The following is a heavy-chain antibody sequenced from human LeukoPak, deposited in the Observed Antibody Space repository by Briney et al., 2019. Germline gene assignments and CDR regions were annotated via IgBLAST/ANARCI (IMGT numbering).Heavy chain of an antibody. CDR2: VSGSGGST. D-gene: IGHD5-18*01. Sequence: PGGSLRLSCAASGFTFSSYAVSWVRQAPGKGLEWVSAVSGSGGSTYYADSVKGRFTISRDNSKNTLYLQMNSLRAEDTAVYYCAKDKYSPNINNWFDPWGQGTLVTVSS. CDR3: AKDKYSPNINNWFDP. CDR1: GFTFSSYA. J-gene: IGHJ5*02. V-gene: IGHV3-23*01.